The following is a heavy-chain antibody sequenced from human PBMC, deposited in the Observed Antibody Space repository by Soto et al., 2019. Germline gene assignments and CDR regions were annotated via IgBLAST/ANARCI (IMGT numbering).Heavy chain of an antibody. J-gene: IGHJ4*02. CDR3: ARGYSGYDSQVDY. V-gene: IGHV3-21*01. CDR1: GFTFSSYS. Sequence: EVQLVESGGGLVKPGGSLRLSCAASGFTFSSYSMNWVRQAPRKGLEWVSSISSSSSYIYYADSVKGRFTISRDNAKNSLYLQMNSLRVEDTAVYYCARGYSGYDSQVDYWGRGTLVTVSS. CDR2: ISSSSSYI. D-gene: IGHD5-12*01.